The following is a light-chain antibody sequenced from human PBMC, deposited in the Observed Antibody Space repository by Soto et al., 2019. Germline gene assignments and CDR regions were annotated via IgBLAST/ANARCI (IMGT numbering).Light chain of an antibody. Sequence: AIQMAQSPSSLSAYVGDRVTITCRASQGIRNDLGWYQQKPGKAPKLLIYGASNLQSGVPSRFSGSGSGTDFTLTISGLQPEDFATYYCLQDYNLWTFGQGTKVEIK. J-gene: IGKJ1*01. CDR1: QGIRND. V-gene: IGKV1-6*01. CDR3: LQDYNLWT. CDR2: GAS.